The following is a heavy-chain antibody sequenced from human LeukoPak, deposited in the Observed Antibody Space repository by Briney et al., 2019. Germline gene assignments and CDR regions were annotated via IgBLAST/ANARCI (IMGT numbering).Heavy chain of an antibody. CDR2: IKQDGSEN. V-gene: IGHV3-7*01. CDR1: GFTFSSYW. CDR3: ARDGPRNYDFWSGPRDV. Sequence: GGSLRLSCAASGFTFSSYWMSWVRQPPAKGLEWVANIKQDGSENYYVDSVNGRFTISRDNAKNSLYLQMNSLRAEDTAVYYCARDGPRNYDFWSGPRDVWGKGTTVTVSS. D-gene: IGHD3-3*01. J-gene: IGHJ6*04.